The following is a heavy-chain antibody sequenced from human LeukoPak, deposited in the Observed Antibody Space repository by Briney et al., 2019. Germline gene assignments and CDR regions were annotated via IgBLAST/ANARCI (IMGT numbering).Heavy chain of an antibody. CDR2: ISSSGSTI. CDR3: ARAYWAYGSGSYCDY. D-gene: IGHD3-10*01. Sequence: GGSLRLSCAASGFTFSDYYMSWIRQAPWKGLEWVSYISSSGSTIYYADSVKGRFTISRDNAKNSLYLQMNSLRAEDTAVYYCARAYWAYGSGSYCDYWGQGTLVTVSS. V-gene: IGHV3-11*01. J-gene: IGHJ4*02. CDR1: GFTFSDYY.